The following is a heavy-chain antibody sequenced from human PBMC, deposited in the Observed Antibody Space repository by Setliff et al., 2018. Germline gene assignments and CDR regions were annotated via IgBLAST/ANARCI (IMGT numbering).Heavy chain of an antibody. CDR3: AREQGRSYYDSSGFDY. CDR1: GGSIGSHY. V-gene: IGHV4-59*11. Sequence: SETLSLTCSVSGGSIGSHYWSWIRLSPGKGLEWIAYIHHSGSTDYNPSLKSRVTLSMDTSKNHFSLKLTSLTAADTAIYYCAREQGRSYYDSSGFDYWGREPWSPSPQ. J-gene: IGHJ4*02. CDR2: IHHSGST. D-gene: IGHD3-22*01.